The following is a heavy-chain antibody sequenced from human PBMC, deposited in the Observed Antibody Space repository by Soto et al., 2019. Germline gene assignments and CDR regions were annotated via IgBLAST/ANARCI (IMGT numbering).Heavy chain of an antibody. CDR1: GGTFSSYA. CDR3: ARGGGDYYYYGMDV. D-gene: IGHD3-16*01. CDR2: IIPIFGTA. Sequence: QVQLVQSGAEVNKPGSSVKVSCKASGGTFSSYAISWVRQAPGQGLEWMGGIIPIFGTANYAQKFQGRVTINADESTSTDYMELSSLSSEETAVYYCARGGGDYYYYGMDVWGQGTTVTVSS. V-gene: IGHV1-69*12. J-gene: IGHJ6*02.